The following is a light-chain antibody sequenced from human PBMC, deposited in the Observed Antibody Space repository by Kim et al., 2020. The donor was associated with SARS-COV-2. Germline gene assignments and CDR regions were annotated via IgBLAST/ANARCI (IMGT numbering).Light chain of an antibody. CDR3: SSYAGSNNWV. J-gene: IGLJ3*02. V-gene: IGLV2-8*01. CDR2: EVN. Sequence: QSVTISCTGTSSDVGGYNYVSWFQHHPGKAPTLMIYEVNRRPSGVPDRFSGSKSGNTASLTVSGLQAEDEAAYYCSSYAGSNNWVFGGGTQLAVL. CDR1: SSDVGGYNY.